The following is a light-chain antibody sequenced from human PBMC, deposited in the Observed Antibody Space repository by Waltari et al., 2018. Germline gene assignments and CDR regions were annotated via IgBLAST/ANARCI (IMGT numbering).Light chain of an antibody. J-gene: IGLJ3*02. Sequence: QSALTQPASVSGSPGQSITISCPGPSSYVGPSNYVSWYQQYPGKAPKLIIYDVSYRPSGVSSRFSGSKSGNTASLTISGLQAEDEADYYCNSYTTISTWVFGGGTKLTVL. CDR1: SSYVGPSNY. CDR3: NSYTTISTWV. CDR2: DVS. V-gene: IGLV2-14*03.